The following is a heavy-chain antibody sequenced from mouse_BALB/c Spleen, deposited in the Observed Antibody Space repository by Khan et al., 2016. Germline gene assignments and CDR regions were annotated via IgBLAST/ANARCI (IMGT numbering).Heavy chain of an antibody. Sequence: EVQLQESGPGLVKPSQSLSLTCTVTGYSITSDYAWNWIRQFPGNKLEWMGYISYSGSTSYNPSLKSRISITRDTSKNQFFLQLNSVTTEDTATYYCARWYYGSSYWDFDVWGAGTTVTVSS. V-gene: IGHV3-2*02. CDR1: GYSITSDYA. J-gene: IGHJ1*01. D-gene: IGHD1-1*01. CDR3: ARWYYGSSYWDFDV. CDR2: ISYSGST.